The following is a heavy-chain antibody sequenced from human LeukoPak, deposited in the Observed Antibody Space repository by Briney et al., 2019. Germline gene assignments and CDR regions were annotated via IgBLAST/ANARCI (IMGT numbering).Heavy chain of an antibody. Sequence: PSETLSLTCTVSGVSISSNPYYWGWLRQPPGKGLEWIGNIYYSGSSYYNPSLKTRVTISVDTSKNQFSLKLTPVTAADTAVYYCARHASVDGNWPRPLDYWGQGSLVTVSS. CDR1: GVSISSNPYY. D-gene: IGHD6-19*01. CDR3: ARHASVDGNWPRPLDY. V-gene: IGHV4-39*01. J-gene: IGHJ4*02. CDR2: IYYSGSS.